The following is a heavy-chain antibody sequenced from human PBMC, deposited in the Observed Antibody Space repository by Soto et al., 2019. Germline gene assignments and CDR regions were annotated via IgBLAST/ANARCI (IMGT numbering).Heavy chain of an antibody. CDR2: IIPIFGTA. D-gene: IGHD5-12*01. Sequence: QVQLEQSGAEVKKPGSSVKVSCKASGGTFSSYAISWVRQAPGQGLEWMGGIIPIFGTANYAQKFQGRVTITADESTSTAYMELSSLRSEDTAVYYCARDNWEMATIDWYFDLWGRGTLVTVSS. CDR3: ARDNWEMATIDWYFDL. CDR1: GGTFSSYA. V-gene: IGHV1-69*12. J-gene: IGHJ2*01.